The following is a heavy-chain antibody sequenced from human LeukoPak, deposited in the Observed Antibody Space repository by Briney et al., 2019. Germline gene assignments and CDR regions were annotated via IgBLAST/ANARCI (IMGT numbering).Heavy chain of an antibody. CDR1: GFTFSSYG. CDR2: IRYDGSNK. CDR3: AKDYWEWQQLVTGSMTDY. D-gene: IGHD6-13*01. Sequence: GGSLRLSCTASGFTFSSYGMHWVHQAPGKGLEWVAFIRYDGSNKYYADSVKGRFTISRDNSKNTLYLQMNSLRAEDTAVYYCAKDYWEWQQLVTGSMTDYWGQGTLVTVSS. J-gene: IGHJ4*02. V-gene: IGHV3-30*02.